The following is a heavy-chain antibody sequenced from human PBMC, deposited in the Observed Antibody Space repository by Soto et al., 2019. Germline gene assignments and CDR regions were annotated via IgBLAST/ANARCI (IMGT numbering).Heavy chain of an antibody. V-gene: IGHV3-74*01. CDR1: GFTFSNHW. J-gene: IGHJ6*02. CDR3: ARDTHYYDTSNYYRTYGMDV. D-gene: IGHD3-22*01. CDR2: MNSDGSST. Sequence: EVQLVESGGGLVQPGGSLRLSCAASGFTFSNHWMHWVRQAPGKGLIWVSRMNSDGSSTTYADSVKGRFTISRDNAKNTLYLQMNSLRAEDTAVYHCARDTHYYDTSNYYRTYGMDVWGQGTAV.